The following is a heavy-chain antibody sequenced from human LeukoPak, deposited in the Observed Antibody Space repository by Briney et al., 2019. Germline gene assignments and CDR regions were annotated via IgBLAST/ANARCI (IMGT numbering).Heavy chain of an antibody. CDR3: ARVRVGAYDFEY. J-gene: IGHJ4*02. CDR1: GFTFSDYY. V-gene: IGHV3-11*04. Sequence: KPGGFLRLSCAASGFTFSDYYMSWIRQAPGKGLEWVSYISTSVSTIYYADSVKGRFTISRDNAKNSLYLQMNSLRAEDTAVYYCARVRVGAYDFEYWGQGALVTVSS. CDR2: ISTSVSTI. D-gene: IGHD3-10*01.